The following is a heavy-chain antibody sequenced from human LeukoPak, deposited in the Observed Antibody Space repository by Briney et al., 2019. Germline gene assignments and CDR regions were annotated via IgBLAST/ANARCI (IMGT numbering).Heavy chain of an antibody. Sequence: SETLSLTCAVYGGSFSGYYWSWIRQPPGKGLEWIGEINHSGSTNYNPSLKSRVTISVDTSKNQSSLKLSSVTAADTAVYYCARARYCSSTSCYIWDYYYYGMDVWGQGTTVTVSS. D-gene: IGHD2-2*02. CDR3: ARARYCSSTSCYIWDYYYYGMDV. V-gene: IGHV4-34*01. CDR1: GGSFSGYY. CDR2: INHSGST. J-gene: IGHJ6*02.